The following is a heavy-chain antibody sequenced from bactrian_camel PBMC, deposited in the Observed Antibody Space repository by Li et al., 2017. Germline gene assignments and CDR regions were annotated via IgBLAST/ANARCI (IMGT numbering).Heavy chain of an antibody. CDR1: GYTYASYC. Sequence: HVQLVESGGGSVQAGGSLKLSCVASGYTYASYCMGWYRQAPGKEREGVASIYTGGKTSYASSVKGRFTISIDSAKQSLYLQMNSLKPEDTARYCCGASLLCVAAKPGSGYPYRGQGTQVTVS. D-gene: IGHD5*01. V-gene: IGHV3S55*01. CDR3: GASLLCVAAKPGSGYPY. J-gene: IGHJ4*01. CDR2: IYTGGKT.